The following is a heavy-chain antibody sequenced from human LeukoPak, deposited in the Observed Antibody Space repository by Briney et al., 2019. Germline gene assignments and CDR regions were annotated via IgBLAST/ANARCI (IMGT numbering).Heavy chain of an antibody. V-gene: IGHV4-4*02. Sequence: SETLSLTCAVSGGSISSSNWWTWVRQTPGKGLEWIGETYHSGSTNYNPSLKSRVTISVDKSKNQFSLKLSSLTAADTAVYYCARDLATAGFQDHWGQGTLVTVSS. CDR3: ARDLATAGFQDH. J-gene: IGHJ4*02. CDR2: TYHSGST. D-gene: IGHD6-13*01. CDR1: GGSISSSNW.